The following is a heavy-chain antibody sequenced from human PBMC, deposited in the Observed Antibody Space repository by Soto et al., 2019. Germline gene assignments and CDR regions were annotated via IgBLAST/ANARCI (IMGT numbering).Heavy chain of an antibody. J-gene: IGHJ4*02. V-gene: IGHV3-53*01. CDR1: GFIVSSNY. Sequence: GGSLRLSCAASGFIVSSNYMGWVRQAPGKGLECVSVIYSGGSTDYADSVKGRFTIPRDSNKNTLYLQMNSLRAEDTAMYYCARSWGYLDYWGQGTLVTVSS. CDR3: ARSWGYLDY. CDR2: IYSGGST. D-gene: IGHD3-16*01.